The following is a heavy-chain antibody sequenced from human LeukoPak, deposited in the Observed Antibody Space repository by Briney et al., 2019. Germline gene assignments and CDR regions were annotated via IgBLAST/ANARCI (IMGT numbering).Heavy chain of an antibody. J-gene: IGHJ6*02. Sequence: EASVKVSCKASGGTFSSYAISWVRQAPGQGLEWMGRIIPILGIANYAQKFQGRVTITADKSTSTAYMELSSLRSEDTAVYYCARDPMSYCSSTSCHREDYYYGMDVWGQGTTVTVSS. CDR3: ARDPMSYCSSTSCHREDYYYGMDV. CDR2: IIPILGIA. CDR1: GGTFSSYA. V-gene: IGHV1-69*04. D-gene: IGHD2-2*02.